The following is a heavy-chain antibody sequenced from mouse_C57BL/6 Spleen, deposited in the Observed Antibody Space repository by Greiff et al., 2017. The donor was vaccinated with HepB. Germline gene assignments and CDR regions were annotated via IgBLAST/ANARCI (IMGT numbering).Heavy chain of an antibody. J-gene: IGHJ2*01. CDR3: ARHDPYFDY. V-gene: IGHV5-6*01. CDR2: ISSGGSYT. CDR1: GFTFSSYG. Sequence: VQLQQSGGDLVKPGGSLKLSCAASGFTFSSYGMSWVRQTPDKRLEWVATISSGGSYTYYPDSVKGRFTISRDNAKNTLYLQMSSLKSEDTAMYYWARHDPYFDYWGQGTTLTVSS.